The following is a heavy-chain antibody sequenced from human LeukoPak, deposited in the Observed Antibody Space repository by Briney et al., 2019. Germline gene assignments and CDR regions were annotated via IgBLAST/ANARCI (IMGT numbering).Heavy chain of an antibody. CDR2: IYHSGST. D-gene: IGHD3-10*01. CDR3: AMSMVRGVIIFHY. Sequence: SETLSLTCAVSGGSISSRNWWGWVRPPPGKGLEWSGEIYHSGSTNYNPSLKSRVTISVDTSKNQFSLKLSSVTAADTAVYYCAMSMVRGVIIFHYCGQGTLVTVSS. CDR1: GGSISSRNW. V-gene: IGHV4-4*02. J-gene: IGHJ4*02.